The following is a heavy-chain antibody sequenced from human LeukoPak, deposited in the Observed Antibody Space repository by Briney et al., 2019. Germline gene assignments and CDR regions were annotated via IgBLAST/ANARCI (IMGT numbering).Heavy chain of an antibody. J-gene: IGHJ3*02. CDR2: IWYDGSNK. CDR3: VRDGLLWFGEPDAFDI. V-gene: IGHV3-33*01. D-gene: IGHD3-10*01. Sequence: GRSLRLSCAASGFTFSSYGMHWVRQAPGKGLEWVAVIWYDGSNKYYADSVKGRFTISRDNSKNTLYLQMNSLRAEDTAVYHCVRDGLLWFGEPDAFDIWGQGTMVTVSS. CDR1: GFTFSSYG.